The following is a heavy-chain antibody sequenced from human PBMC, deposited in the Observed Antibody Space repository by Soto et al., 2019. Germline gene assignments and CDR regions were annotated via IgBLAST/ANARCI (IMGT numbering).Heavy chain of an antibody. V-gene: IGHV3-30*04. CDR2: ISYDGNIK. D-gene: IGHD3-16*01. Sequence: PGGSLRLSCEDSGFTFSNYAMHWVRQAPGKGLEWVAIISYDGNIKYNADSVKGRFTISRDNSKNTLYLQMNSLRAEDTAVYYCAKVRVWTSAPCGEVEHSYYHGMDVWGHGTTVTDSS. CDR3: AKVRVWTSAPCGEVEHSYYHGMDV. CDR1: GFTFSNYA. J-gene: IGHJ6*02.